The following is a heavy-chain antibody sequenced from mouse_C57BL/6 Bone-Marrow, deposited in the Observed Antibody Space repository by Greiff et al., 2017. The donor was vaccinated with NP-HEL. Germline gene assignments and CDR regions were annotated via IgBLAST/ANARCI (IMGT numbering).Heavy chain of an antibody. CDR1: GFSLTSYG. CDR2: IWRGGST. Sequence: VQLVESGPGLVQPSQSLSITCTVSGFSLTSYGVHWVRQSPGKGLEWLGVIWRGGSTDYNAAFMSRLSITKDNSKSQVFFKMNSLQADDTAIYYCAWSSYYGSIYAMDYWGQGTSVTVSS. V-gene: IGHV2-5*01. D-gene: IGHD1-1*01. CDR3: AWSSYYGSIYAMDY. J-gene: IGHJ4*01.